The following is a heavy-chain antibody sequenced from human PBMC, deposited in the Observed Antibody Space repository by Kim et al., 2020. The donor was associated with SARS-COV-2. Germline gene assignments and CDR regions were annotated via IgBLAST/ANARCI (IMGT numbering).Heavy chain of an antibody. Sequence: NTSLRGRSTVSVDTSKNKFSLKLSSATAADTAVYYCARLDNSGYYWIDYWGQGTLVTVSS. CDR3: ARLDNSGYYWIDY. V-gene: IGHV4-39*01. J-gene: IGHJ4*02. D-gene: IGHD3-22*01.